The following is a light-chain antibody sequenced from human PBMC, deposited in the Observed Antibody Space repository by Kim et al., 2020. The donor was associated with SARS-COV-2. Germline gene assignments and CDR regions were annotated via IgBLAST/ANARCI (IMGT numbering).Light chain of an antibody. V-gene: IGLV3-1*01. CDR1: KLGDKH. Sequence: VTPGQTAPITGPGEKLGDKHTSWYQQRPGQSPILFIYQDKRRPSGIPERFSGSNSGNTATLTISETQTLDEADYFCQAWDSNTCVFGTGTKVTVL. CDR2: QDK. J-gene: IGLJ1*01. CDR3: QAWDSNTCV.